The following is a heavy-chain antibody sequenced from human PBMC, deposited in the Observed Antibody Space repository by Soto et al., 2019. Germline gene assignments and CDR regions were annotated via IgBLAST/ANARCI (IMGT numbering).Heavy chain of an antibody. J-gene: IGHJ3*02. CDR1: GFTFSSYA. D-gene: IGHD6-19*01. CDR3: AKSAVAGTSAFDI. CDR2: SSGSGGST. Sequence: GGSLRLSCAASGFTFSSYAMSLVRQAPGKGLEWVSASSGSGGSTYYADSVKGRFTISRDNSKNTLYLQMNSLRAEDTAVYYCAKSAVAGTSAFDIWGQGTMVTVSS. V-gene: IGHV3-23*01.